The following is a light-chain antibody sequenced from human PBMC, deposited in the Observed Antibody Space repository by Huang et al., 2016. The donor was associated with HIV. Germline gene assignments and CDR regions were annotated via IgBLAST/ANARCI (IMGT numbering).Light chain of an antibody. V-gene: IGKV3-20*01. CDR2: GAS. CDR3: QQYATSPCT. J-gene: IGKJ2*02. CDR1: QSVSNNY. Sequence: EIVLTQSPGTLSLSPGERATLSCRASQSVSNNYLAWYQQKSGQAPSLRIYGASNRAPGIPDRFSGSGSGTDFTFTINRLEPEDFAVYFCQQYATSPCTFGQGTKLEIK.